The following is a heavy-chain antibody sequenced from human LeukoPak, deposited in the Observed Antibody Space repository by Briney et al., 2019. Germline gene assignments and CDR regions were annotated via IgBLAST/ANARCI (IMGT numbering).Heavy chain of an antibody. Sequence: SETLSLTCTVSGGSISSYYWSWIRQPPGKGLEWIGYIYYSGSTNYNPSLKSRVTISVDTSKNQFSLKLSSVTAADTAVYYCASPYSGSYYFDYWGQGTLVTVSS. CDR1: GGSISSYY. D-gene: IGHD1-26*01. V-gene: IGHV4-59*08. J-gene: IGHJ4*02. CDR3: ASPYSGSYYFDY. CDR2: IYYSGST.